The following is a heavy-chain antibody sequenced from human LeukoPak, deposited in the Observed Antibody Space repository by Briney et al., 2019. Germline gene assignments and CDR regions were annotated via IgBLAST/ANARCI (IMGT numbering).Heavy chain of an antibody. CDR1: GYTFTSYD. Sequence: ASVKVSCKASGYTFTSYDINWVLQATGQGLEWMGWMNPNSGNTGYAQKFQGRVTITRNTSISTAYMELSSLRSEDTAVYYCARRCSGGSCYGYDAFDIWGQGTMVTVSS. CDR2: MNPNSGNT. D-gene: IGHD2-15*01. J-gene: IGHJ3*02. V-gene: IGHV1-8*03. CDR3: ARRCSGGSCYGYDAFDI.